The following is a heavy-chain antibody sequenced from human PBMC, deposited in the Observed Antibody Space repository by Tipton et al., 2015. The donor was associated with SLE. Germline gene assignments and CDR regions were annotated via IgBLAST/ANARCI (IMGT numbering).Heavy chain of an antibody. CDR2: INHSGST. CDR3: ARDSSGYSIFFDY. CDR1: GGSFSGYY. V-gene: IGHV4-34*01. Sequence: LRLSCAVYGGSFSGYYWSWIRQPPGKGLEWIGEINHSGSTNYNPSPKSRVTISVDTSKNQFSLKLSSVTAADTAVYYCARDSSGYSIFFDYWGQGTLVSVSS. D-gene: IGHD3-22*01. J-gene: IGHJ4*02.